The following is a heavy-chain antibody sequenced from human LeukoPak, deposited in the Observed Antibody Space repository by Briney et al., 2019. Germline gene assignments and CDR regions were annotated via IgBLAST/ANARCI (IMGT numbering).Heavy chain of an antibody. Sequence: GGSLRLSCAASGFTFSSYAMHWVRQAPGKGLEWVAVISYDGSNKYYADSVKGRFTISRDNSKNMVYLQINSLRAEDTAVYYCARTREQWQVLDYWGQGTLVTVSS. V-gene: IGHV3-30-3*01. CDR2: ISYDGSNK. CDR3: ARTREQWQVLDY. J-gene: IGHJ4*02. D-gene: IGHD6-19*01. CDR1: GFTFSSYA.